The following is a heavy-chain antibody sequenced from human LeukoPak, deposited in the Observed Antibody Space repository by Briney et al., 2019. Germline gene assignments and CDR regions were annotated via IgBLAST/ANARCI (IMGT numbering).Heavy chain of an antibody. CDR2: IKQDGSEK. Sequence: PGGSLRLSCAASGFTFSSYWMSWVRQAPGKGLEWVANIKQDGSEKYYVDSVKGRFTISRDNAKNSLYLQMNSLRAEDTAVYYCARDNIAVAGTPLDYWGQGTLVTVSS. CDR1: GFTFSSYW. V-gene: IGHV3-7*01. CDR3: ARDNIAVAGTPLDY. D-gene: IGHD6-19*01. J-gene: IGHJ4*02.